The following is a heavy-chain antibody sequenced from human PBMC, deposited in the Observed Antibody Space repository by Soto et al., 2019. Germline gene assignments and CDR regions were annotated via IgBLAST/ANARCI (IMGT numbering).Heavy chain of an antibody. J-gene: IGHJ3*02. Sequence: PGGSLRLSCAASGFTFSSYSMNWVRQAPGKGLEWVSSISSSSSYIYYADSVKGRFTISRDNAKNSLYLQMNSLRAEDTAVYYCARYYYDSSGYIGDDAFDIWGQGXMVTV. CDR2: ISSSSSYI. D-gene: IGHD3-22*01. CDR1: GFTFSSYS. CDR3: ARYYYDSSGYIGDDAFDI. V-gene: IGHV3-21*01.